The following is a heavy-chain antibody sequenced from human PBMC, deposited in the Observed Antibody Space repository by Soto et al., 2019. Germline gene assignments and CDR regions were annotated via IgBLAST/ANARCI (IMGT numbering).Heavy chain of an antibody. CDR3: AREFGGSRVFDH. CDR2: INPNADTT. Sequence: ASVKVSCKTSGYSFTDYFIHWVRQAPGQGLEWMGIINPNADTTNYAQKFQGRVTVTRDTSTSTVYMEFRSLRSEDTAVYFCAREFGGSRVFDHWGQGTLVTVSS. CDR1: GYSFTDYF. J-gene: IGHJ4*02. V-gene: IGHV1-46*01. D-gene: IGHD1-26*01.